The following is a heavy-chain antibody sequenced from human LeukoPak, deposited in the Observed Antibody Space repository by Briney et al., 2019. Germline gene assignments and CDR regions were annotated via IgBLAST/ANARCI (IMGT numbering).Heavy chain of an antibody. J-gene: IGHJ6*02. CDR1: GGSFSGYY. CDR3: AILSITIIEEYYYYYGMDV. CDR2: INHSGST. Sequence: SETLSLTCAVYGGSFSGYYWSWIRQPPGKGLEWIGEINHSGSTNYNPSLKSRVTISVDTSKNQFSLKLSSVTAADTAVYYCAILSITIIEEYYYYYGMDVWGQGTKVTVSS. D-gene: IGHD3-9*01. V-gene: IGHV4-34*01.